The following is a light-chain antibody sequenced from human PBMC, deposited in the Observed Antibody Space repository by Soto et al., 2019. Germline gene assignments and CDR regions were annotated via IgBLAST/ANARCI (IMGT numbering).Light chain of an antibody. CDR3: ASWDDSVNGWV. CDR1: NSNIGSNI. V-gene: IGLV1-44*01. Sequence: QSVLTQPTSASGTPGQRVTISCSGGNSNIGSNIVNWYQQLPGTAPRLLIYGNSQRPSGVPDRFSGSKSGTSASLAISGLQSEDEADYYCASWDDSVNGWVFGGGTKLTVL. J-gene: IGLJ3*02. CDR2: GNS.